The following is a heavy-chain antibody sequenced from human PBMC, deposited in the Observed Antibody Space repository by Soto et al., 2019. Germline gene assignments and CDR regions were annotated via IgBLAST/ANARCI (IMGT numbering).Heavy chain of an antibody. CDR2: IGTAGDT. V-gene: IGHV3-13*01. J-gene: IGHJ6*03. CDR3: ARAYSSSWYFPPAPTYYYYYMDV. D-gene: IGHD6-13*01. Sequence: QATGKALEWVSAIGTAGDTYYPGSVKGRFTISRENAKNSLYLQMNSLRAGDTAVYYCARAYSSSWYFPPAPTYYYYYMDVWGKGTTVTVSS.